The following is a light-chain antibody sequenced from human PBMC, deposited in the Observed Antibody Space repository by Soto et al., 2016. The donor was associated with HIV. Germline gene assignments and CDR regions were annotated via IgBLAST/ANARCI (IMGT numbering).Light chain of an antibody. Sequence: SYVLTQPPSVSVAPGKTASITCGGDNIGSKSVHWYQQKPGQAPVLVVYDDSDRPSGIPERFSGSNSGNTATLTISRVEAGDEADYYCQVWHSSTDHVVFGGGTKLTVL. J-gene: IGLJ2*01. CDR2: DDS. CDR3: QVWHSSTDHVV. V-gene: IGLV3-21*03. CDR1: NIGSKS.